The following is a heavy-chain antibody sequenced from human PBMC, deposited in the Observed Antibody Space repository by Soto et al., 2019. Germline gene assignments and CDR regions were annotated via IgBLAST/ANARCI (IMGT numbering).Heavy chain of an antibody. V-gene: IGHV4-59*08. CDR2: IYYSGST. CDR1: GGSISSYY. D-gene: IGHD1-26*01. Sequence: PSETLSLTCTVSGGSISSYYWSWIRQPPGKGLEWIGYIYYSGSTNYNPSLKCRVTISVDTSKNQFSLKLSSVTAADTAVYYCARRGSGSRNWFDPWGQGTLVNVSS. CDR3: ARRGSGSRNWFDP. J-gene: IGHJ5*02.